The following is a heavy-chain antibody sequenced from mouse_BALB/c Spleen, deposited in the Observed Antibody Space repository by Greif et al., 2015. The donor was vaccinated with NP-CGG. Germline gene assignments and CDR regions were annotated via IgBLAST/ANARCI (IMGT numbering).Heavy chain of an antibody. CDR2: ISSGGSYT. J-gene: IGHJ2*01. CDR3: ARYGYDEGRALFDY. V-gene: IGHV5-9-3*01. Sequence: EVQLVESGGGLVKPGGSLKLSCAASGFTFSSYAMSWVRQTPEKRLEWVATISSGGSYTYYPDSVKGRFTISRDNAKNTLYLQMSSLRSEDTAMYYCARYGYDEGRALFDYWGQGTTLTVSS. CDR1: GFTFSSYA. D-gene: IGHD2-2*01.